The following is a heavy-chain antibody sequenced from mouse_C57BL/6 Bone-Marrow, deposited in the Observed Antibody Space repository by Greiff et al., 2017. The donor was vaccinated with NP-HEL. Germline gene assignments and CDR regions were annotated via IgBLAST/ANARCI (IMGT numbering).Heavy chain of an antibody. V-gene: IGHV1-19*01. CDR1: GYTFTDYY. J-gene: IGHJ3*01. CDR3: ARPFAY. CDR2: INPYNGGT. Sequence: EVQVVESGPVLVKPGASVKMSCKASGYTFTDYYMNWVKQSHGKSLEWIGVINPYNGGTSYNQKFKGKATLTVDKSSSTAYMELNSLTFEDSAVYYCARPFAYWGQGTLVTVSA.